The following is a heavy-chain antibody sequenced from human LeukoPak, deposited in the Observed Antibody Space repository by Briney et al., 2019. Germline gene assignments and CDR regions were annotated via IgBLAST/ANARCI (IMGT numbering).Heavy chain of an antibody. CDR3: ARDGGGKDRYYYYMDV. J-gene: IGHJ6*03. CDR1: GGSISSSSYY. Sequence: SETLSLTCTVSGGSISSSSYYWGWIRQPPGKGLEWIGSIYYSGSTYYNPSLKSRVTISVDTSKNQFSLKLSSVTAADTAVYYCARDGGGKDRYYYYMDVWGKGTTVTVSS. V-gene: IGHV4-39*02. CDR2: IYYSGST. D-gene: IGHD3-16*01.